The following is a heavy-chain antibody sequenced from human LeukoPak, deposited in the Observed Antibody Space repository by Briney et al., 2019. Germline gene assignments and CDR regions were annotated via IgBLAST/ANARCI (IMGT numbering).Heavy chain of an antibody. J-gene: IGHJ4*02. CDR1: GFTFSSYA. D-gene: IGHD1-1*01. CDR2: ISYDGSNK. Sequence: GRSLRLSCAASGFTFSSYAMHWVRQASGKGLEWVAVISYDGSNKYYADSVKGRFTISRDNSKNTLYLQMNSLRAEDTAVYYCARDNELSMWGQGTLVTVSS. V-gene: IGHV3-30*04. CDR3: ARDNELSM.